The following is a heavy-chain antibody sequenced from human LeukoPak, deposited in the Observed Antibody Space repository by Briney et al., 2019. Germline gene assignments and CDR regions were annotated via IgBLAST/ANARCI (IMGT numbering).Heavy chain of an antibody. CDR1: GYTFTAYN. V-gene: IGHV1-2*02. Sequence: ASVKVSCKASGYTFTAYNMHWVRQAPGQGLEWMGWINPNSGGANYAQKFQGRVTMTRDTSIGTAYMELSRLRSDDTAVYYCASGGFDSSGYYYPWYWGQGTLVTVSS. J-gene: IGHJ4*02. D-gene: IGHD3-22*01. CDR2: INPNSGGA. CDR3: ASGGFDSSGYYYPWY.